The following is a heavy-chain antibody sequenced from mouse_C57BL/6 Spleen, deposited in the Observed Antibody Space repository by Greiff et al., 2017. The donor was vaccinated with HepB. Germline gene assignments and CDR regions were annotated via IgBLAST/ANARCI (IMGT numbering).Heavy chain of an antibody. CDR3: ARYDGNYWYFDV. CDR1: GYAFTNYL. J-gene: IGHJ1*03. V-gene: IGHV1-54*01. D-gene: IGHD2-3*01. CDR2: INPGSGGT. Sequence: VKLQESGAELVRPGTSVKVSCKASGYAFTNYLIEWVKQRPGQGLEWIGVINPGSGGTNYNEKFKGKATLTADKSSSTAYMQLSSLTSEDSAVYFCARYDGNYWYFDVWGTGTTVTVSS.